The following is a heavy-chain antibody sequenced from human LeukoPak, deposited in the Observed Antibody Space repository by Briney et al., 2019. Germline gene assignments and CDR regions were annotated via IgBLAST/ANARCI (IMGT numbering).Heavy chain of an antibody. V-gene: IGHV3-23*01. CDR1: GFTFSSYA. CDR3: AKGGVAYYDSSGPDY. Sequence: GGSLRLSCAASGFTFSSYAMSWVRQAPGKGLEWVSAISGSGGSTYYADSVKGRFTISRGNSKNTLYLQMNSLRAEDTAVYYCAKGGVAYYDSSGPDYWGQGTLVTVSS. D-gene: IGHD3-22*01. J-gene: IGHJ4*02. CDR2: ISGSGGST.